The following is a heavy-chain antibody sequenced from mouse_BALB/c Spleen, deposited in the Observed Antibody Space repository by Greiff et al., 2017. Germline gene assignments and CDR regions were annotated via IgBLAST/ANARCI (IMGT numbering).Heavy chain of an antibody. CDR3: TRDMGGLLWDY. Sequence: EVQLVESGGGLVQPGGSLRLSCATSGFTFSDYYMSLVRQPPGKALEWLGFIRNKANGYTTEYSASVKGRFTISRDNSQSILYLQMNTLRAEDSATYYCTRDMGGLLWDYWGQGTTLTVSS. J-gene: IGHJ2*01. D-gene: IGHD2-10*01. V-gene: IGHV7-3*02. CDR1: GFTFSDYY. CDR2: IRNKANGYTT.